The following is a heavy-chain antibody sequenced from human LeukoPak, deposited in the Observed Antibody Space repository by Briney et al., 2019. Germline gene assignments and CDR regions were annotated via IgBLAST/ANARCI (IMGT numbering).Heavy chain of an antibody. D-gene: IGHD3-9*01. CDR3: AKDLNTYYDILTGFDY. J-gene: IGHJ4*02. CDR2: ISWNSGSI. V-gene: IGHV3-9*01. CDR1: GFTFDDYA. Sequence: PGRSLRLSCAASGFTFDDYAMHWVRQAPGKGLEWVSGISWNSGSIGYADSVKGRFTISRDNAKNSLYLQMNSLRAEDTALYYCAKDLNTYYDILTGFDYWGQGTLVTVSS.